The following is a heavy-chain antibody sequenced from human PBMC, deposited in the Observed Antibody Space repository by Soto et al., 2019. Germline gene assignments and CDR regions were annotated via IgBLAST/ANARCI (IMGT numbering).Heavy chain of an antibody. Sequence: LRLSCAASGFTFSSYAMSWVRQAPGKGLEWVSSISSTAGRTSSYADSVKGRFAISRDFSDNTVYLQMNNLRVDDTAVYFCAKGVLSFHYGMEVWGQGTTVTVSS. V-gene: IGHV3-23*01. D-gene: IGHD3-10*01. J-gene: IGHJ6*02. CDR1: GFTFSSYA. CDR3: AKGVLSFHYGMEV. CDR2: ISSTAGRTS.